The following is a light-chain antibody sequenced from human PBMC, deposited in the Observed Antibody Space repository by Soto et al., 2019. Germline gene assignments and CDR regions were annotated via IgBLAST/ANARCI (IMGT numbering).Light chain of an antibody. CDR2: KAS. J-gene: IGKJ1*01. CDR1: QSISSW. Sequence: DTPMTQSPSTLSASVGDRVTITCRASQSISSWLAWYQQKPGKAPKLLIYKASSLESGVPSRFSGSGSGTEFTLTISSLQPDDFATYYCQQYNSLWTFGQGTKVEIK. V-gene: IGKV1-5*03. CDR3: QQYNSLWT.